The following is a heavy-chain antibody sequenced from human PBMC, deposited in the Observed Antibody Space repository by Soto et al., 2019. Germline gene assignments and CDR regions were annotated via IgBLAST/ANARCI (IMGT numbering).Heavy chain of an antibody. CDR3: VRENYYYGMDV. CDR2: IYYSGST. J-gene: IGHJ6*02. Sequence: PSETLSLTCTVSGGSISSGGYYWSWIRQHPGKGLEWIGYIYYSGSTYYNPSLKSRVTISVDTSKNQFSLKLSSVTAADTAVYYCVRENYYYGMDVWGQGTTVTVSS. V-gene: IGHV4-31*03. CDR1: GGSISSGGYY.